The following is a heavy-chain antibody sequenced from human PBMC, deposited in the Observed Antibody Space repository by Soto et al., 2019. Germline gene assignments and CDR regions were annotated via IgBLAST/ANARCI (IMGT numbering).Heavy chain of an antibody. CDR1: GFTFSNAW. J-gene: IGHJ4*02. V-gene: IGHV3-15*07. CDR3: TTLGWFGELLYPRDY. Sequence: EVQLVESGGGLVKPGGSLRLSCAASGFTFSNAWMIWVRQAPGKGLEWVGRIKSKTDGGTTDYAAPVKGRFTISRDDSKNTLYLQMNSLKTEDTAVYYCTTLGWFGELLYPRDYWGQGTLVTVSS. D-gene: IGHD3-10*01. CDR2: IKSKTDGGTT.